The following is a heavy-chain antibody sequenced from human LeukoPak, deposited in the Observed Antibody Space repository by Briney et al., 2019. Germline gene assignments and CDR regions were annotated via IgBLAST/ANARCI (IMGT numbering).Heavy chain of an antibody. CDR2: IYHSGST. D-gene: IGHD6-13*01. CDR3: ARGLSIAAAGLPTPYYYYMDV. V-gene: IGHV4-30-2*01. Sequence: SETLSLTCAVSGGSISSGGYSWSWIRQPPGKGLEWIGYIYHSGSTYYNPSLKSRVTISVDRSKNQFSLKLSSVTAADTAVYYCARGLSIAAAGLPTPYYYYMDVWGKGTTATVSS. CDR1: GGSISSGGYS. J-gene: IGHJ6*03.